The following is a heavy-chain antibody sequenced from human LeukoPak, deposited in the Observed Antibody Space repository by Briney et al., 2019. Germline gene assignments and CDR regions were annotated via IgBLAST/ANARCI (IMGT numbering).Heavy chain of an antibody. CDR3: ATEGPRYNWNYSRFDP. CDR2: FDPEDGET. D-gene: IGHD1-7*01. Sequence: ASVKVSCKVSGYTLTELSMHWVRQAPGKGLEWMGGFDPEDGETIYAQKFQGRVTMTEDTSTDTAYMELSSLRSEDTAVYYCATEGPRYNWNYSRFDPWGQGTLVTVSS. CDR1: GYTLTELS. V-gene: IGHV1-24*01. J-gene: IGHJ5*02.